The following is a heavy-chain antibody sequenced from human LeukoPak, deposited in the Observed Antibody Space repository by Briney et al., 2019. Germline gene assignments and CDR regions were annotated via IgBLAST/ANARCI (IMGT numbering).Heavy chain of an antibody. CDR3: ARDQEGSGYRFDY. D-gene: IGHD3-22*01. Sequence: SETLSLTCTVSGGFISSGGYYWSWIRQHPGKGLEWIGYIYYSGSTYYNPSLKSRVTISVDTSKNQFSLKLSSVTAADTAVYYCARDQEGSGYRFDYWGQGTLVTVSS. V-gene: IGHV4-31*03. CDR2: IYYSGST. CDR1: GGFISSGGYY. J-gene: IGHJ4*02.